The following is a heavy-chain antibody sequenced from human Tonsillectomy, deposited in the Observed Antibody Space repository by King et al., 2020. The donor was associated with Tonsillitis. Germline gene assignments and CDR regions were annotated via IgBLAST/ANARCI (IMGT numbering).Heavy chain of an antibody. D-gene: IGHD6-19*01. CDR3: AKTYSSGWYVPAADAFDI. CDR1: GFTFSSYA. Sequence: VQLVESGGGLVQPGGSLRLSCAASGFTFSSYAMSWVRQAPGKGLEWGSAISGSGGSTYYADSVKGRFTIPRDNSKNTLYLQMNSLRAEDTAVYYCAKTYSSGWYVPAADAFDIWGQGTMVTVSS. V-gene: IGHV3-23*04. J-gene: IGHJ3*02. CDR2: ISGSGGST.